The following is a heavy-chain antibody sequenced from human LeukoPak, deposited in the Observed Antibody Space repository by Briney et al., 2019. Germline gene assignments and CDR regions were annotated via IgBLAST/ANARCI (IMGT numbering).Heavy chain of an antibody. D-gene: IGHD3-9*01. CDR1: GFTFSSYS. V-gene: IGHV3-48*04. Sequence: LAGGSLRLSCAASGFTFSSYSMNWVRQAPGKGLEWVSYISSSSSTIYYADSVKGRFTISRDNAKNSLYLQMNSLRAEDTAVYYCARGYDILTGYYNDPGCDYWGQGTLVTVSS. J-gene: IGHJ4*02. CDR2: ISSSSSTI. CDR3: ARGYDILTGYYNDPGCDY.